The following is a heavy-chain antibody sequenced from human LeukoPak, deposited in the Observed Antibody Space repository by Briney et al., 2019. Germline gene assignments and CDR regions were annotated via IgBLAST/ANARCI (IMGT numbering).Heavy chain of an antibody. V-gene: IGHV3-7*01. CDR3: ARDYCSGGSCYEFDY. CDR2: IKQDGSEK. Sequence: GGSLRLSCAASGFTFSSYWMRWVRQAPGKGLEWVANIKQDGSEKYYVDSVKGRFTISRDNAKNSLYLQMNSLRAEDTAVYYCARDYCSGGSCYEFDYWGQGTLVTVSS. D-gene: IGHD2-15*01. CDR1: GFTFSSYW. J-gene: IGHJ4*02.